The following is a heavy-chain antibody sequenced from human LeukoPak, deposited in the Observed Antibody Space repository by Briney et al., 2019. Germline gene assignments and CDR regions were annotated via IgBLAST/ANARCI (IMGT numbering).Heavy chain of an antibody. D-gene: IGHD3-22*01. CDR2: ISGSGGST. J-gene: IGHJ4*02. CDR1: GFTFSSYA. CDR3: AKVGGDYYDSSGYQDY. V-gene: IGHV3-23*01. Sequence: GGSLRLSCAASGFTFSSYAMSWVRQAPGKGLEWVSAISGSGGSTYYADSVKGRFTISRDNSKNTLYLQMNSLRAEDTAVYYCAKVGGDYYDSSGYQDYWGRGTLVTVSS.